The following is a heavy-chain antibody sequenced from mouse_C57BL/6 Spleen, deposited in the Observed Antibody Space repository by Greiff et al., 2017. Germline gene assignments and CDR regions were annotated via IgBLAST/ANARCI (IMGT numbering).Heavy chain of an antibody. CDR1: GYAFSSYW. D-gene: IGHD2-1*01. CDR3: ARDGNYLDY. J-gene: IGHJ2*01. Sequence: QVQLQQSGAELVKPGASVKISCKASGYAFSSYWVNWVKQRPGKGLEWIGQIYPGDGDTNYNGKFKGKATLTADKSSSTAYMQLSSLTSEDSAVYFCARDGNYLDYWGQGTTLTVSS. V-gene: IGHV1-80*01. CDR2: IYPGDGDT.